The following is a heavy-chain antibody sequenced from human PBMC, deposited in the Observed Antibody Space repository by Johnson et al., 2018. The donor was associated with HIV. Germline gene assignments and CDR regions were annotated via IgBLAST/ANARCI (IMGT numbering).Heavy chain of an antibody. D-gene: IGHD3-10*01. Sequence: QVQLVESGGGVVQPGRSLRLSCAASGFTFSSYAMHWVRQAPGKGLEWVAVISYDRSNKYYADSVKGRFTISRDNSKNTLFLQMNSLRAEDTVVYYCARDPYTSAGNPFDIWGQGTRVTVS. CDR3: ARDPYTSAGNPFDI. V-gene: IGHV3-30-3*01. J-gene: IGHJ3*02. CDR1: GFTFSSYA. CDR2: ISYDRSNK.